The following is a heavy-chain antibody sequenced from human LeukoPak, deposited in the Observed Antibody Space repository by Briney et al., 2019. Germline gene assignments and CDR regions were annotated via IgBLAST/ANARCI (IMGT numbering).Heavy chain of an antibody. V-gene: IGHV3-30*18. J-gene: IGHJ4*02. D-gene: IGHD1-26*01. CDR2: ISYDGDIQ. CDR3: AKDSRVVGATAFDY. CDR1: GFALNSFA. Sequence: GGSLRLSCAPSGFALNSFAMHWAPQAPGKGLEWVAGISYDGDIQYYADSMKGRFTISRDNSKNTLYLQMNNLRADDTAVYYCAKDSRVVGATAFDYWGEGTLVTVSS.